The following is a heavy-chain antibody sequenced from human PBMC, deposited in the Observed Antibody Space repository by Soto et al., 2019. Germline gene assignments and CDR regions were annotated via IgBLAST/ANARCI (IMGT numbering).Heavy chain of an antibody. J-gene: IGHJ6*02. D-gene: IGHD6-13*01. CDR2: IYYSGST. CDR1: GGSVISGSYY. Sequence: PSETLSLTCTVSGGSVISGSYYWSWIRQPPGKGLEWIGYIYYSGSTNYNPSLKSRVTISVDTSKNQFSLKLSSVTAADTAVYYFAREPYSSSWYYYYYGMDVWGQGTTVTVSS. V-gene: IGHV4-61*01. CDR3: AREPYSSSWYYYYYGMDV.